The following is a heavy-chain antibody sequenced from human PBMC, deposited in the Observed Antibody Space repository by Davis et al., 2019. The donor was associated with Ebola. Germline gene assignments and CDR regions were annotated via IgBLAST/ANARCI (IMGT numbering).Heavy chain of an antibody. CDR2: IHPNSGGT. D-gene: IGHD3-3*01. CDR1: VYTLTGYD. CDR3: ARCLRGFWSGYHYMDV. J-gene: IGHJ6*03. V-gene: IGHV1-2*02. Sequence: SVPVSCQASVYTLTGYDMHWLRQAPGQGLEWMGWIHPNSGGTNYAQKFQGRVNMTRDTSIRTAYMELSRLRSDETAVYYCARCLRGFWSGYHYMDVWGKGTTVTVSS.